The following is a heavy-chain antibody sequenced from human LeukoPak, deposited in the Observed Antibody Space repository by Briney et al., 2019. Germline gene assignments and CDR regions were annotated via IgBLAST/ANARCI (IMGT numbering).Heavy chain of an antibody. Sequence: PGGSLRLSCAASGFTFSDCYMSWGRQAPGKGLEGVSYISSSGSTIYYADSVKGRFTISSDNAKTPLYLQMNSLRAQDTAVYYCARAPPLGSSSLGRQDGFFDYWGQGTLVTVSS. V-gene: IGHV3-11*01. CDR1: GFTFSDCY. CDR2: ISSSGSTI. J-gene: IGHJ4*02. D-gene: IGHD6-6*01. CDR3: ARAPPLGSSSLGRQDGFFDY.